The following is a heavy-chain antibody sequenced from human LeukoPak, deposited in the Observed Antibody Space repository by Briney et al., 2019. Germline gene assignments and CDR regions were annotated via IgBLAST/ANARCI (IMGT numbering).Heavy chain of an antibody. CDR3: ASSLDYFDY. Sequence: SEALSLTCTVSGGSISSGDYYWSWIRQPPGKGLEWIGYIYYSGSTNYNPSLKSRVTISVDTSKNQFSLKLSSVTAADTAVYYCASSLDYFDYWGQGTLVTVSS. V-gene: IGHV4-30-4*08. CDR1: GGSISSGDYY. CDR2: IYYSGST. J-gene: IGHJ4*02.